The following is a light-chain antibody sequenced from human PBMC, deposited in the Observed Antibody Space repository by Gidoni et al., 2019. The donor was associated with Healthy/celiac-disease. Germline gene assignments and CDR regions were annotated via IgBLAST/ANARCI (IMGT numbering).Light chain of an antibody. CDR2: AAS. J-gene: IGKJ3*01. Sequence: IVSPPSPGTLSLSPGERATPSCRASQSVSSSYLAWYQQKPGQAPRLLIYAASSRATGIPDRFSGSGSGTDFTLTISRLEPEDFAVYYCQQYGSSPLTFXPXTKVDIK. V-gene: IGKV3-20*01. CDR1: QSVSSSY. CDR3: QQYGSSPLT.